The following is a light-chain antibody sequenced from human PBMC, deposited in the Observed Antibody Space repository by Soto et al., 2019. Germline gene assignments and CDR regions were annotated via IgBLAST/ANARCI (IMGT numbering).Light chain of an antibody. CDR1: ESVYSSY. J-gene: IGKJ1*01. CDR2: DAS. CDR3: QQSYSTLWT. V-gene: IGKV3D-20*01. Sequence: EIVLAQSPATLSLSPGERAALSCGASESVYSSYLAWYQQKPGLAPRLLIYDASSRATGIPDRFSGSGSGTDFTLTISSLQPEDFATYYCQQSYSTLWTFGQGTKVDIK.